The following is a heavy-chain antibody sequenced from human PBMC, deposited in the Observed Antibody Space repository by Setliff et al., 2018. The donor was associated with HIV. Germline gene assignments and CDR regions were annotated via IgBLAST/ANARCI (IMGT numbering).Heavy chain of an antibody. V-gene: IGHV3-30*02. CDR3: AKPMRPTYYDYVWGTRDAFDI. D-gene: IGHD3-16*01. CDR1: GFTFSSYA. CDR2: IRDDGHYK. J-gene: IGHJ3*02. Sequence: GGSLRLSCAASGFTFSSYAMHWVRQAPGKGLEWVAFIRDDGHYKYYSEFAKGRFTISRDNSKNTLHLQMNSLRAEDTAVYYCAKPMRPTYYDYVWGTRDAFDIWGQGTMVTVSS.